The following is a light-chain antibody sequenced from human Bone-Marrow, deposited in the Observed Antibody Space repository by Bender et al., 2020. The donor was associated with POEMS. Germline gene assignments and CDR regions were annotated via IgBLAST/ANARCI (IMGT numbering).Light chain of an antibody. CDR1: SSDIGYSDY. CDR3: SSYTSSTTYV. CDR2: DVT. J-gene: IGLJ1*01. Sequence: QSVLTQPASVSGSPGQSITISCTGSSSDIGYSDYVSWYQQHPDKAPKLMIYDVTSRPSGVSSRFSGSKSGNTASLTISGLQAEDEADYYCSSYTSSTTYVFGTGTKVTVL. V-gene: IGLV2-14*03.